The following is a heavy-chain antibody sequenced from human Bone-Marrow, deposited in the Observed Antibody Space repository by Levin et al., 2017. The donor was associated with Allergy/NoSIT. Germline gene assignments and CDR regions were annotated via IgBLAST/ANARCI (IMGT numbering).Heavy chain of an antibody. Sequence: ESLKISCAASGFTFSSYWMHWVRQAPGKGLVWVARINSDGSDTSYADSVKGRFTISRDNAKNTLFLQMNSLRAEDTAVYYCARVRATTLSWYFDYWGQGTLVTVSS. CDR1: GFTFSSYW. CDR3: ARVRATTLSWYFDY. V-gene: IGHV3-74*01. D-gene: IGHD1-26*01. J-gene: IGHJ4*02. CDR2: INSDGSDT.